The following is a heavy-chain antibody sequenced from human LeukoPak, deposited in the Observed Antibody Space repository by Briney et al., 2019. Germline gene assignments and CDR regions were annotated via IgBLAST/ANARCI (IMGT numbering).Heavy chain of an antibody. V-gene: IGHV3-21*01. J-gene: IGHJ3*02. CDR2: ISSSGTYV. CDR1: GFTFSSYS. CDR3: ARASSKQLAGYLPDGFDI. D-gene: IGHD3-9*01. Sequence: PGWALRLSCAASGFTFSSYSMNWVRQAPGKGLEWVSSISSSGTYVYYADSVKGRFTISRDNAKNSSSLQMNSLSADDAAVYYCARASSKQLAGYLPDGFDIWGQGTMVTVSS.